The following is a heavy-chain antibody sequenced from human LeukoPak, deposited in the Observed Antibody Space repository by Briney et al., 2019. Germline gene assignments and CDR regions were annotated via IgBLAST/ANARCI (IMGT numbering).Heavy chain of an antibody. Sequence: SETLSLTCTVSGDSISSGSHWGWLRQPPGKGLEWIGVYHVGTTDYNPSLKSRVTISVDRSKNQMSLKLSSVTAADTAVYYCARCLGFLIGSSWYPDAFDIWGQGTMVTVSS. CDR2: VYHVGTT. J-gene: IGHJ3*02. CDR3: ARCLGFLIGSSWYPDAFDI. V-gene: IGHV4-38-2*02. D-gene: IGHD6-13*01. CDR1: GDSISSGSH.